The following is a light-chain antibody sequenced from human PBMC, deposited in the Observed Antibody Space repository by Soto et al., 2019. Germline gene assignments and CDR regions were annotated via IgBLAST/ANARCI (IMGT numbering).Light chain of an antibody. Sequence: SALTQPASVSGSPGQSITISCTGTSSDIGGYDYVSWYQQHPGKVPKLLIYGVNNRPSGVSNRFSGSKSGNTASLTISGLQADDEADYYCGSYTSTITRVFGGGTKVTVL. CDR2: GVN. CDR3: GSYTSTITRV. J-gene: IGLJ3*02. CDR1: SSDIGGYDY. V-gene: IGLV2-14*01.